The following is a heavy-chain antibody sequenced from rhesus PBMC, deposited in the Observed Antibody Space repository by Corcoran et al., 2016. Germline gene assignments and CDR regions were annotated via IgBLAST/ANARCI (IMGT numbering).Heavy chain of an antibody. J-gene: IGHJ4*01. CDR3: ARFSGYYPNFDS. CDR1: GGSIRGFY. D-gene: IGHD3-28*01. CDR2: SGCGSRTT. V-gene: IGHV4-165*02. Sequence: QVQLQESGPGLVTPSETLSLTCAVSGGSIRGFYWNSISHPPGKGLEWIGYSGCGSRTTYDNPSLKSRVTISTDTSKDQFSLELRSVTAADTALYYCARFSGYYPNFDSWGRGVLVTVSS.